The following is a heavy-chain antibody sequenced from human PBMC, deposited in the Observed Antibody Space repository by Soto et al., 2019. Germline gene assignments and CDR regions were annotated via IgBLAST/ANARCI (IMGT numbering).Heavy chain of an antibody. D-gene: IGHD4-4*01. V-gene: IGHV3-33*01. Sequence: PGGSLRLSCAASGFTFSSYGMHWVRQAPGKGLEWVAVIWYDGSNKYYADSVKGRFTISRDNSKNTLYLQMNSLRAEDTAVYYCARGRLHNYYYYGMDVWGQGTTVTVSS. CDR2: IWYDGSNK. CDR1: GFTFSSYG. J-gene: IGHJ6*02. CDR3: ARGRLHNYYYYGMDV.